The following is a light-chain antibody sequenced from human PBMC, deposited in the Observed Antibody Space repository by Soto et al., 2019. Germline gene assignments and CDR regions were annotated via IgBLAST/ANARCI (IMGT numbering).Light chain of an antibody. CDR2: GAS. Sequence: EIVMTQSPATLSVSPGERATLSCRASQSVGSNLAGYQQKPGQAPRLLIYGASTRATDIPVRFSGSGSGTEFSLTISSLQSEDFAVYYCQQYDNWLRTFGQGTKVEIK. CDR3: QQYDNWLRT. V-gene: IGKV3-15*01. J-gene: IGKJ1*01. CDR1: QSVGSN.